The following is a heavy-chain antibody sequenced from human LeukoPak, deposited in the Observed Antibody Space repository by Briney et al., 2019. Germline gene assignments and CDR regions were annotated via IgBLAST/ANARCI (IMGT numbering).Heavy chain of an antibody. V-gene: IGHV3-30*01. CDR1: GFTFSSYA. J-gene: IGHJ4*02. CDR2: ISYDGSNK. CDR3: AGGVGSSSWYGVY. Sequence: GGSLRLSCAASGFTFSSYAMHWVRQAPGKGLEWVAVISYDGSNKYYADSVKGRFTISRDNSKNTLYLQMNSLRAEDTAVYYCAGGVGSSSWYGVYWGQGTLVTVSS. D-gene: IGHD6-13*01.